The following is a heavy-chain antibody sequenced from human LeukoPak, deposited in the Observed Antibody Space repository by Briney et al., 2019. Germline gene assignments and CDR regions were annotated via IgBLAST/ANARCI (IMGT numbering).Heavy chain of an antibody. CDR1: GGSISSYY. CDR2: IYYSGST. J-gene: IGHJ5*02. V-gene: IGHV4-59*01. Sequence: SETLSLTCTVSGGSISSYYWSWIRQPPGKGLEWIGYIYYSGSTNYNPPLKSRVTISVDTSKNQFSLKLSSVTAADTAVYYCARVLRCSSTSCRGSSFDPWGQGTLVTVSS. CDR3: ARVLRCSSTSCRGSSFDP. D-gene: IGHD2-2*01.